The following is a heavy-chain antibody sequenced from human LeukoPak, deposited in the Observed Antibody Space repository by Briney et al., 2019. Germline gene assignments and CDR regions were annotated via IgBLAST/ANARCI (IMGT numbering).Heavy chain of an antibody. CDR2: ISSSGNTK. Sequence: PGGSLRVSCAASGFTFSSYEINWVRQAPGKGLEWVSYISSSGNTKYYADSVKGRFTISRDNAKNSLYLQMNSLRAEDTAVYYCARVPVVAATPLFHAWFDPWGQGTLVTVSS. CDR1: GFTFSSYE. D-gene: IGHD2-15*01. J-gene: IGHJ5*02. CDR3: ARVPVVAATPLFHAWFDP. V-gene: IGHV3-48*03.